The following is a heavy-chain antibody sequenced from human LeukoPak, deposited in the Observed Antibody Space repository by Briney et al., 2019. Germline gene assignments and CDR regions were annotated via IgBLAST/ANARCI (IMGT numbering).Heavy chain of an antibody. CDR1: GGSISHYY. J-gene: IGHJ4*02. CDR3: AREGRPLTLHY. CDR2: IYYSGSS. D-gene: IGHD3-9*01. V-gene: IGHV4-59*12. Sequence: SETLSLTCTVSGGSISHYYWSWIRQPPGKGLEWIAYIYYSGSSYYNPSLKSRVTMSVDTSKNQFSLKLSSVTAADTAVYYCAREGRPLTLHYWGQGTLVTVSS.